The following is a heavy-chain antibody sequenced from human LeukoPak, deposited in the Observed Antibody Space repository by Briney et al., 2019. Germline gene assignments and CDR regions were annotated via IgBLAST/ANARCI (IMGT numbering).Heavy chain of an antibody. D-gene: IGHD3-16*02. J-gene: IGHJ4*02. V-gene: IGHV3-21*01. CDR3: AILYDYVWGSYRYTEVRDDY. CDR1: GFTFSNYN. CDR2: ISSSSTYI. Sequence: PGESLRLSCAASGFTFSNYNMNWVRQAPGGGPEWVSSISSSSTYIYYADSVKGRFTISRDNAKNSLYLQMNSLRDEDTAVYYCAILYDYVWGSYRYTEVRDDYWGQGTLVTVSS.